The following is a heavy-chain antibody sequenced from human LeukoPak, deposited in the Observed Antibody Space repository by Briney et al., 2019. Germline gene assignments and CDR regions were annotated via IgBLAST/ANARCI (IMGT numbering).Heavy chain of an antibody. J-gene: IGHJ4*02. CDR3: ARDSYFDY. Sequence: ASVKVSCKASGYTFTGYYIHWVRQAPGQGLEWMGWINPNSGGTNYAQKFQGRVTMTRDTLISTAYMELSRLTSDDTAVYYCARDSYFDYWGQGTLVTVSS. CDR1: GYTFTGYY. CDR2: INPNSGGT. V-gene: IGHV1-2*02.